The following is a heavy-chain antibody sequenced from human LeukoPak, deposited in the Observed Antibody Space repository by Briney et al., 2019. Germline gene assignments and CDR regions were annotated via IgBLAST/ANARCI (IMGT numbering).Heavy chain of an antibody. CDR2: ISAYNGNT. D-gene: IGHD6-13*01. J-gene: IGHJ4*02. CDR3: ARDLDPGIAAAGLIGY. CDR1: GYTFTSYG. V-gene: IGHV1-18*01. Sequence: GASVKVSCKASGYTFTSYGISWVRQAPGQGLEWMGWISAYNGNTNYAQKLQGRVTMTTDTSTSTAYMELRSLRSEDTAVYYCARDLDPGIAAAGLIGYWGQGTLVTVSS.